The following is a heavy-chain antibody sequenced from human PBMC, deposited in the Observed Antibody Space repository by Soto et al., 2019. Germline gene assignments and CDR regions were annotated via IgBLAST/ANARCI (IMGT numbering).Heavy chain of an antibody. D-gene: IGHD3-3*01. CDR2: IIPIFGTA. J-gene: IGHJ6*02. CDR3: ASPRITIFGVARYYYGMDV. V-gene: IGHV1-69*13. CDR1: GGTFSSYA. Sequence: GASVKVSCKASGGTFSSYAISWVRQAPGQGLEWMGGIIPIFGTANYAQKFQGRVTITADESTSTAYMELSSLRSEDTAVYYCASPRITIFGVARYYYGMDVWGQGTTVTVSS.